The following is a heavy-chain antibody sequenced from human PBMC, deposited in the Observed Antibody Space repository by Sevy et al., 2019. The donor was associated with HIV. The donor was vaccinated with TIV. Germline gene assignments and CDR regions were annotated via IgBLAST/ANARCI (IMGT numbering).Heavy chain of an antibody. J-gene: IGHJ4*02. CDR1: GFTFSSYR. Sequence: GGSLRLSCAASGFTFSSYRMTWVRQAPGKGLEWVSCISSTSPYINYADSVKGRFTSSRDNAKNLLYLQMDSLRAEDTAVYYCARAVLEISTWRSDYWGQGTLVTVSS. CDR3: ARAVLEISTWRSDY. D-gene: IGHD1-1*01. V-gene: IGHV3-21*01. CDR2: ISSTSPYI.